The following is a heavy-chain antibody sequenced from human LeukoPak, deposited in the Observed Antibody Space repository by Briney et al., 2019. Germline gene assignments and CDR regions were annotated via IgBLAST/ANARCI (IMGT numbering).Heavy chain of an antibody. J-gene: IGHJ4*02. CDR1: GGSISSYY. CDR2: IYYSGST. D-gene: IGHD2-2*01. Sequence: SETLSLTCTVSGGSISSYYWSWIRQPPWKGLEWIGYIYYSGSTNYNPSLKSRVTISVDTSKNQFSLKLSSVTAADTAVYYRARVISLVPAAFFDYWGQGTLVTVSS. CDR3: ARVISLVPAAFFDY. V-gene: IGHV4-59*01.